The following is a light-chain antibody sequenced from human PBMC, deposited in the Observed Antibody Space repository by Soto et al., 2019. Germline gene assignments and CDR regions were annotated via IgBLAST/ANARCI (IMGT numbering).Light chain of an antibody. CDR2: AAS. CDR1: QAISSY. CDR3: QQLNSYPGT. V-gene: IGKV1-9*01. Sequence: DIQLTQSPSFLSASVGDRVTITCRASQAISSYLAWYQQKPGKAPKLLIYAASTLQGGVPSRFSGSGSGTEFPLTISSLQPEDFATYYCQQLNSYPGTFGQGTKVEIK. J-gene: IGKJ1*01.